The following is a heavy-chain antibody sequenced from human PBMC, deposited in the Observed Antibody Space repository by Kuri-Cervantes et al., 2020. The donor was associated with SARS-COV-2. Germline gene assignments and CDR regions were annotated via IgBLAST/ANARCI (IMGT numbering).Heavy chain of an antibody. D-gene: IGHD3-3*01. CDR2: ISAYNGNT. V-gene: IGHV1-18*01. CDR1: GYTFTSYG. Sequence: ASVKVSCKASGYTFTSYGISWVRQAPGQGLEWMGWISAYNGNTNYAQKLQGRVTMTTDTSTTTAYMELRSLRSDDTAVYYCARDYWARGVVIMGLYGMDVWGQGTTVTVSS. CDR3: ARDYWARGVVIMGLYGMDV. J-gene: IGHJ6*02.